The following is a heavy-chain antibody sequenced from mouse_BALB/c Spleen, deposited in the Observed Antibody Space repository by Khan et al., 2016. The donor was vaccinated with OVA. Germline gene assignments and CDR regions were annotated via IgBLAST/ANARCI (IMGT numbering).Heavy chain of an antibody. CDR2: IWGDGSS. Sequence: VQLQESGPGLVAPSQSLSITCTVSGFSLTGYGVNWVRQPPGKGLEWLGMIWGDGSSDYNSVLKSRLSISKDNSKSQVFLNMNSLTTDDTARCYYARKMYYDYAYYYAMDYWGQGTSVTVSS. D-gene: IGHD2-4*01. CDR1: GFSLTGYG. CDR3: ARKMYYDYAYYYAMDY. V-gene: IGHV2-6-7*01. J-gene: IGHJ4*01.